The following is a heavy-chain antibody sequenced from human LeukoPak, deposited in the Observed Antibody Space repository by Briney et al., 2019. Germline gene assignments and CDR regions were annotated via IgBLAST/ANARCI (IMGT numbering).Heavy chain of an antibody. CDR2: INPNRGGT. D-gene: IGHD2-2*01. V-gene: IGHV1-2*02. J-gene: IGHJ5*02. CDR3: ARGGTAALLIWFDP. CDR1: GYTFTGYY. Sequence: ASVKVSCKASGYTFTGYYMHWVRQAPGQGLEWVGWINPNRGGTNYAQKFQGRVTMTRDTSISTAYMELSRLRSDDTAVYYCARGGTAALLIWFDPWGQGTLVTVSS.